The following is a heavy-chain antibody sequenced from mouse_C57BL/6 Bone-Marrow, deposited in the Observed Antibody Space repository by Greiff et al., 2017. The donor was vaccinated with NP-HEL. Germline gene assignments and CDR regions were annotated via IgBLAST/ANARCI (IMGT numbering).Heavy chain of an antibody. Sequence: QVQLKQPGAELVKPGASVKLSCKASGYTFTSYWMHWVKQRPGQGLEWIGMIHPNSGSTNYNEKFKSKATLTVDKSSSTAYMQLSSLTSEDSAVYYCEKEKVIRSHYWGQGTTLTVSS. J-gene: IGHJ2*01. V-gene: IGHV1-64*01. CDR3: EKEKVIRSHY. CDR1: GYTFTSYW. CDR2: IHPNSGST. D-gene: IGHD1-1*01.